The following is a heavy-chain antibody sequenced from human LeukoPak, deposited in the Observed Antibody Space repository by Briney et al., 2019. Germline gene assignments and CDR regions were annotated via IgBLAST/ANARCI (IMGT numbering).Heavy chain of an antibody. CDR2: INPNSGGT. V-gene: IGHV1-2*02. Sequence: ASVKVSCKASGYTFTGYYMHWVRQAPGQGLEWMGWINPNSGGTNYAQKFQGRVTMTRDTSISTAYMELSRLRSDDTAVYYCARLRRYGSGRQCFDYWGQGTLVTVSS. J-gene: IGHJ4*02. D-gene: IGHD3-10*01. CDR3: ARLRRYGSGRQCFDY. CDR1: GYTFTGYY.